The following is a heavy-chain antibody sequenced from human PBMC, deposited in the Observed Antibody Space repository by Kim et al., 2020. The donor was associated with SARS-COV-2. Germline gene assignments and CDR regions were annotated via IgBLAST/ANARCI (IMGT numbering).Heavy chain of an antibody. CDR3: TGAGADY. CDR2: DGNEE. J-gene: IGHJ4*02. Sequence: DGNEESYVDSVKGRFTISRDNARKSVFLQMHSLRPEDTAVYYCTGAGADYGGQGTLVTVSA. D-gene: IGHD6-19*01. V-gene: IGHV3-7*01.